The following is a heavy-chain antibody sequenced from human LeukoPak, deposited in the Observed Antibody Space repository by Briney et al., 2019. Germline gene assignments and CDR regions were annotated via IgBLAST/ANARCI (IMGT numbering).Heavy chain of an antibody. CDR1: GYDFSTYW. CDR3: ARASRDGYNQNFDH. D-gene: IGHD5-24*01. V-gene: IGHV5-51*01. CDR2: IYPGGSET. Sequence: GESLKISCKGVGYDFSTYWNAWVRQRPGKGLEWMGIIYPGGSETRYDPSFQGQVTISADRSTSTAYLQWSSLRASDTAMYYCARASRDGYNQNFDHWGQGTLVTVSS. J-gene: IGHJ4*02.